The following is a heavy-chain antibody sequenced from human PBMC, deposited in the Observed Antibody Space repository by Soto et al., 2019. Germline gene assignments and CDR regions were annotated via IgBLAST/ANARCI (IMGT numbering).Heavy chain of an antibody. Sequence: GASVKVSCKAPGYTFTSYAIYWARHDTGQGLEWMGWMNPNSGNTDYAQKFQGRVTMTRNTSISTAYMELSSLRSEDTAVYYCASLTHCSGGSCYWFDLWGQGTLVTVSS. CDR1: GYTFTSYA. D-gene: IGHD2-15*01. CDR3: ASLTHCSGGSCYWFDL. CDR2: MNPNSGNT. V-gene: IGHV1-8*01. J-gene: IGHJ5*02.